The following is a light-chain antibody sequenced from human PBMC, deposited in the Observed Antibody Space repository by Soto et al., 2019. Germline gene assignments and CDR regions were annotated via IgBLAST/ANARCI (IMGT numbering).Light chain of an antibody. CDR3: QQRSNWPPIT. J-gene: IGKJ5*01. V-gene: IGKV3-11*01. Sequence: EIVLTQSPATLSLSPGERATLCFRASQSVSTSLAWYQQKPGQAPRLLIYDASNRATGIPARFSGSGSGTDFTLTISSLEPEDFAVYYCQQRSNWPPITFGQGTRLEIK. CDR1: QSVSTS. CDR2: DAS.